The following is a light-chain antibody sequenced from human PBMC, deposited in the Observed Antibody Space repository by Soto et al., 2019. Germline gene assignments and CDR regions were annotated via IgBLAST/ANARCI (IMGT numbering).Light chain of an antibody. CDR2: DAS. Sequence: DIVLTQSPGTLSLSPGERATLSYRASQSVSSSYLAWYQQKPGQAPRLLIFDASKRATGIPARFSGSGSGTDFTLTISRLEPEDFAVYYCQQYGSSQWTFGQGTKVDI. J-gene: IGKJ1*01. CDR1: QSVSSSY. V-gene: IGKV3-20*01. CDR3: QQYGSSQWT.